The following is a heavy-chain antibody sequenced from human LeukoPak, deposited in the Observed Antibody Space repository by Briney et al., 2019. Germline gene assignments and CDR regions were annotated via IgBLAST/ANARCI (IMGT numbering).Heavy chain of an antibody. CDR2: IYHSGGT. D-gene: IGHD5/OR15-5a*01. CDR1: GFSISSAFY. V-gene: IGHV4-38-2*01. J-gene: IGHJ5*02. Sequence: SETLSLTCAVSGFSISSAFYWGWIRQPPGKGLEWIGHIYHSGGTRYNPSLKSRVTISLDTSKNHFSLKLSSVTAADTAMYFCARVSAASFEPWGQGTLVTVSS. CDR3: ARVSAASFEP.